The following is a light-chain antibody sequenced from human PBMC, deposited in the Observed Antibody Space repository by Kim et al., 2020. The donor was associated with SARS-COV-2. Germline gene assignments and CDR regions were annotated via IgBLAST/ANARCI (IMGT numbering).Light chain of an antibody. CDR2: DAS. J-gene: IGKJ2*01. Sequence: ASVGDRVTITCQASQDIDRHLNRYQHKPGKDPRLLIHDASISDTGALSRFSGSGIGTKFTLTISSLQPDDVATYYCQQYDNKPLYAFGQGTKLEI. CDR3: QQYDNKPLYA. CDR1: QDIDRH. V-gene: IGKV1-33*01.